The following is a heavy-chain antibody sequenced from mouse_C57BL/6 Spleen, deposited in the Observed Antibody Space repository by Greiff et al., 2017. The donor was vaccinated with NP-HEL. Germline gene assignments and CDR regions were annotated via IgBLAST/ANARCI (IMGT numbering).Heavy chain of an antibody. Sequence: EVQLQQSGPELVKPGASVKISCKASGYSFTGYYMNWVKQSPEKSLEWIGEINPSTGGTTYNRKFKAKATLTVDKSSSTAYMQLKSLTSADSAVYFCARYGSNGMDYWGQGTSVTVSS. CDR1: GYSFTGYY. V-gene: IGHV1-42*01. D-gene: IGHD1-1*01. J-gene: IGHJ4*01. CDR2: INPSTGGT. CDR3: ARYGSNGMDY.